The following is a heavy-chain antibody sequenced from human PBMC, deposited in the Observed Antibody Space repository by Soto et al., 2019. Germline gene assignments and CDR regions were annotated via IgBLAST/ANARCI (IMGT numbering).Heavy chain of an antibody. Sequence: QVQLVESGGGVVQPGRSLRLSCAASGFTFSSYGMHWVRQAPGKGLEWVAVISYDGSNKYYADSVKGRFTISRDNSKNXLXMXXNSLRAEDTAVYYCAKGAVMITCGGVIVKCFGMDVWGQGTTVTVSS. CDR1: GFTFSSYG. J-gene: IGHJ6*02. V-gene: IGHV3-30*18. D-gene: IGHD3-16*02. CDR2: ISYDGSNK. CDR3: AKGAVMITCGGVIVKCFGMDV.